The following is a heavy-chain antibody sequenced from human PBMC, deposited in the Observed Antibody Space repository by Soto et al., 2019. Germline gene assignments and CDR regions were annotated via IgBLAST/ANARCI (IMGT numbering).Heavy chain of an antibody. D-gene: IGHD3-10*01. CDR1: GFTFSIYA. CDR3: AKDFQSGGSGYYFGF. Sequence: PGGSLRLSCAASGFTFSIYAMSWVRQAPGKGLEWVSTMSDSGGSTYYADSVKGRFTISRDNSKDMLYLQMNSLRVEDTAVYYCAKDFQSGGSGYYFGFWGQGTLVTVSS. CDR2: MSDSGGST. V-gene: IGHV3-23*01. J-gene: IGHJ4*02.